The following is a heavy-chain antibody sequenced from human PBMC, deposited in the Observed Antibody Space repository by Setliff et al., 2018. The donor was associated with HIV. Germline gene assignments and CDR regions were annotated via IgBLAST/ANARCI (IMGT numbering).Heavy chain of an antibody. J-gene: IGHJ4*02. CDR3: AREGKTALVTKYFDY. D-gene: IGHD5-18*01. Sequence: SETLSLTCTVSGVSISNYYWSWIRQPAGKGLEWIGNMYDSGTTYYNPSLTSRVTLSVDTSQNQFSLELSSVTAADTAVYYCAREGKTALVTKYFDYWGQGTLVTVSS. CDR1: GVSISNYY. CDR2: MYDSGTT. V-gene: IGHV4-59*06.